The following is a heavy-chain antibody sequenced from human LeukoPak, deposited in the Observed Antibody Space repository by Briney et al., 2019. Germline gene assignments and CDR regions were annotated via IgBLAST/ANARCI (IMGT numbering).Heavy chain of an antibody. V-gene: IGHV3-21*01. CDR2: ISSSSSYI. J-gene: IGHJ6*03. CDR3: AREHSGYDFPGRDYYYMDV. CDR1: GFTFSSYS. D-gene: IGHD5-12*01. Sequence: GGSLRLSCAASGFTFSSYSMNWVRQAPGKGLDWVSSISSSSSYIYYADSVKGRFTISRDNAKNSLYLQMNSLRAEDTAVYYCAREHSGYDFPGRDYYYMDVWGKGTTVTVSS.